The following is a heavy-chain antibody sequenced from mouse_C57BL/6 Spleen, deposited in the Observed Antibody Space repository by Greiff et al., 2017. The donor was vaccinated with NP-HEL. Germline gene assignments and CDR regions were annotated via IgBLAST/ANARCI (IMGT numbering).Heavy chain of an antibody. CDR1: GYTFTDYN. D-gene: IGHD2-5*01. Sequence: EVQLVESGPELVKPGASVKMSCKASGYTFTDYNMHWVKQSHGKSLEWIGYINPNNGGTSYNQKFKGKATLTVNKSSSTAYMELRSLTSEDSAVYYCARDGPYSNYWYYAMDYWGQGTSVTVSS. CDR3: ARDGPYSNYWYYAMDY. CDR2: INPNNGGT. J-gene: IGHJ4*01. V-gene: IGHV1-22*01.